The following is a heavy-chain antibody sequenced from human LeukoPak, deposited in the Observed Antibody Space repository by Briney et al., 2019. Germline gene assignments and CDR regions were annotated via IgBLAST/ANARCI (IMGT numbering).Heavy chain of an antibody. CDR3: ARGGSWTGLGY. J-gene: IGHJ4*02. V-gene: IGHV4-34*01. Sequence: GSLRLSCAASGFTVSSNYVSWVRKPPGKGMEWIGEINHSGSTNYNPSLKSRVTISVDTSKNQFSLKLSSVTAADTAVYYCARGGSWTGLGYWGQGTLVTVSS. D-gene: IGHD3/OR15-3a*01. CDR1: GFTVSSNY. CDR2: INHSGST.